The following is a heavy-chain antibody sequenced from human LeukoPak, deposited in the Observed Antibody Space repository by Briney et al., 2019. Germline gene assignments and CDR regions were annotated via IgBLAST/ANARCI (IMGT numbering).Heavy chain of an antibody. V-gene: IGHV1-8*03. CDR1: GYTFTGYY. CDR3: ARGLFPMPNDY. CDR2: MNPNSGNT. J-gene: IGHJ4*02. D-gene: IGHD2-2*01. Sequence: GASVKVSCKASGYTFTGYYMHWVRQATGQGLEWMGWMNPNSGNTGYAQKFQGRVTITRNTSISTAYMELSSLRSEDTAVYYCARGLFPMPNDYWGQGTLVTVSS.